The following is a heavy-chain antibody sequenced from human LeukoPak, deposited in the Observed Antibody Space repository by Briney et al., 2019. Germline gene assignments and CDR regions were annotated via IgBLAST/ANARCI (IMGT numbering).Heavy chain of an antibody. CDR2: INPSGGST. CDR1: GYTFTRYS. V-gene: IGHV1-46*01. Sequence: GASVKVSCKASGYTFTRYSMYWVRQAPGQGLEWMGMINPSGGSTSYPQKFQGRVTMTRDTSTSTVYMELSSLRSEDTAVYYCARCIAPERGFDPWGQGTLVTVSS. CDR3: ARCIAPERGFDP. D-gene: IGHD6-13*01. J-gene: IGHJ5*02.